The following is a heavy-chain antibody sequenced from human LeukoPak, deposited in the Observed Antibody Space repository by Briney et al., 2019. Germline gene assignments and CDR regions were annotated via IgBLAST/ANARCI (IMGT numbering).Heavy chain of an antibody. CDR3: ARVDYYDSSLAWAFDI. Sequence: PSETLSLTCTVSGGSISSYYWSWIRQPAGKGLEWIGRIYTTGSTNYNPSLKSRVTISVDTSKNQISLKLSSVTAADTAVYYCARVDYYDSSLAWAFDIWGQGTMVTVSS. CDR1: GGSISSYY. J-gene: IGHJ3*02. V-gene: IGHV4-4*07. CDR2: IYTTGST. D-gene: IGHD3-22*01.